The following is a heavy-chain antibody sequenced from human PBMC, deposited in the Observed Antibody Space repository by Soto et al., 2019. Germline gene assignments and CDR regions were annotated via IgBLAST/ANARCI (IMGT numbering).Heavy chain of an antibody. D-gene: IGHD3-3*01. CDR3: AHRVLRTVFGLVTTTAIYFDF. CDR1: GFSLTTSGVG. CDR2: IYWDDDK. J-gene: IGHJ4*02. Sequence: QITLNESGPTVVRPTETLTLTCRFSGFSLTTSGVGVGWIRQSPGKAPEWLALIYWDDDKRYSASLKSRLTITKDTSKNQMVLTVSDMAPTDTATYYCAHRVLRTVFGLVTTTAIYFDFWGQGTPVAVSS. V-gene: IGHV2-5*02.